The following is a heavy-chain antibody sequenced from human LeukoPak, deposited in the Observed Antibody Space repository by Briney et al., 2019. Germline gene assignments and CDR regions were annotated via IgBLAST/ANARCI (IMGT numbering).Heavy chain of an antibody. CDR3: ARARGGSNSDY. V-gene: IGHV3-7*05. J-gene: IGHJ4*02. CDR1: GFTFSSYA. Sequence: GGSLRLSCSASGFTFSSYAMHWVRQAPGKGLEWVASINQDGSEKYYVDSVKGRFTISRDNAKNSLYLQMNSLRADDTAVYYCARARGGSNSDYWGQGTLVTVSS. CDR2: INQDGSEK. D-gene: IGHD1-26*01.